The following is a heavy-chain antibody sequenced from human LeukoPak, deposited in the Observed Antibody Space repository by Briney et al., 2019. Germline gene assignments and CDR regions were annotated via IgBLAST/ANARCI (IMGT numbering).Heavy chain of an antibody. CDR2: INPHKGDT. D-gene: IGHD5-24*01. V-gene: IGHV1-2*02. Sequence: ASVKVSCKASGYTFTGYYVHWARQAPGQGLEWMGWINPHKGDTKYAQKFQGRVTMTRDTSINTAYMELSRLRSDDTAVYYCAXDQXXXGYXPYYYYYYMDVWGKGTTVTVSS. CDR3: AXDQXXXGYXPYYYYYYMDV. CDR1: GYTFTGYY. J-gene: IGHJ6*03.